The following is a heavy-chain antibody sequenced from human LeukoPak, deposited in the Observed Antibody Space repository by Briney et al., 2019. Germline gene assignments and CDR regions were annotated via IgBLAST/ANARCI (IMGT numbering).Heavy chain of an antibody. V-gene: IGHV1-2*02. CDR3: ARGRKTGVATLDY. J-gene: IGHJ4*02. Sequence: ASVKVSCKASGYTFTGYYVHWVRQAPGQGLEWMGWINPNSGGTNYAQKFQGRVTMTRDTSISTAYMELSRLRSDDTAVYYCARGRKTGVATLDYWGQGTLVTVSS. D-gene: IGHD5-12*01. CDR2: INPNSGGT. CDR1: GYTFTGYY.